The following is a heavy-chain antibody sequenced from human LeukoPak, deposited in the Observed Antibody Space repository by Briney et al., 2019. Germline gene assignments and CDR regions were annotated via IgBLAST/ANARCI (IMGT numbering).Heavy chain of an antibody. J-gene: IGHJ6*03. D-gene: IGHD1-26*01. Sequence: GGSLRLSCAASGFTFSSYSMNWVRQAPGKGLEWVSSISSSSSYIYYADSVKGRFTISRDNAKNSLYLQMNSLRAEDTAVYYCARDPYSGGYGSYYYYYMDVWGKGTTVTISS. CDR1: GFTFSSYS. V-gene: IGHV3-21*01. CDR3: ARDPYSGGYGSYYYYYMDV. CDR2: ISSSSSYI.